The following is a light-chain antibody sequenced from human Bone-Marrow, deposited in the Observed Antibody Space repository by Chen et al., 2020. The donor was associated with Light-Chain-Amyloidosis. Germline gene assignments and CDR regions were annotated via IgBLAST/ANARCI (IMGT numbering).Light chain of an antibody. CDR2: RDT. Sequence: SYELTQPPSVLVSPGHTARLTCSGDDLPTKYAYWYQQKPGQAPVLVIHRDTERPSGISERFSGSSSGTTATLTISGVQAEDEADYHCQSADSSGTYEVIFGGGTKLTVL. CDR1: DLPTKY. V-gene: IGLV3-25*03. J-gene: IGLJ2*01. CDR3: QSADSSGTYEVI.